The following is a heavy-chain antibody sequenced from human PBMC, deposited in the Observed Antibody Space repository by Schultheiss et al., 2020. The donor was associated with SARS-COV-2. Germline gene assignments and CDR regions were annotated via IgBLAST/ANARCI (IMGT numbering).Heavy chain of an antibody. V-gene: IGHV4-34*01. D-gene: IGHD3-10*01. J-gene: IGHJ4*02. CDR2: INHSGST. Sequence: SETLSLTCAVSGGSISSGGYSWSWIRQPPGKGLEWIGEINHSGSTNYNPSLKSRVTISVDTSKNQFSLKLSSVTAADTAVYYCARGEGIGTYYFDYWGQGTLVTVSS. CDR3: ARGEGIGTYYFDY. CDR1: GGSISSGGYS.